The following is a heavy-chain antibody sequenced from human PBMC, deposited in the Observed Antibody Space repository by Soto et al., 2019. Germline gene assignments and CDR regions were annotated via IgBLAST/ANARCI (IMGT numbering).Heavy chain of an antibody. D-gene: IGHD3-22*01. J-gene: IGHJ6*02. CDR3: AKLSYDSSGYYVYYYYGMDV. V-gene: IGHV3-23*01. CDR2: ISGSGGST. CDR1: GFTFSSYA. Sequence: RRLSCAASGFTFSSYAMSWVRQAPGKGLEWVSAISGSGGSTYYADSVKGRFTISRDNSKNTLYLQMNSLRAEDTAVYYCAKLSYDSSGYYVYYYYGMDVWGQGTTVTVSS.